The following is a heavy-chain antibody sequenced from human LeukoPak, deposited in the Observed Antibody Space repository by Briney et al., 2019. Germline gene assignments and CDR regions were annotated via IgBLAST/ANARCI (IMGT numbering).Heavy chain of an antibody. CDR1: GFSFSSYT. D-gene: IGHD1-26*01. CDR2: LSRDGRYR. CDR3: RVVGATKDY. V-gene: IGHV3-64*02. Sequence: PGGSLRLSCAGTGFSFSSYTLQWVRQAPGKGLEYVSSLSRDGRYRYNADSVKGGFTITRDNAKNTTYLQMCSLRPEDKAVYYCRVVGATKDYWGQGTLVTVSS. J-gene: IGHJ4*02.